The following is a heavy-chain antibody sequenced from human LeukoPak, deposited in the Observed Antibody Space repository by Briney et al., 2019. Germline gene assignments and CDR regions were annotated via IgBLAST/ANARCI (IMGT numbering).Heavy chain of an antibody. J-gene: IGHJ6*02. D-gene: IGHD5-24*01. CDR2: IYYSGST. Sequence: SETLPLTCTVSGGSISSYYWSWIRQPPGKGLEWIGYIYYSGSTNYNPSLKSRVTISVDTSKNQFSLKLSSVTAADTAVYYCARTSRDYYYGMDVWGQGTTVTVSS. CDR1: GGSISSYY. CDR3: ARTSRDYYYGMDV. V-gene: IGHV4-59*08.